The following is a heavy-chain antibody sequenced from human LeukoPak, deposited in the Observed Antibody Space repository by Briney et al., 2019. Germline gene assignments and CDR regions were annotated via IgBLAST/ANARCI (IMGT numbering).Heavy chain of an antibody. V-gene: IGHV3-33*08. Sequence: GGSLRLSCAASGFTFSSYSMNWVRQAPGKGLEWVAVIWYDGSNKYYADSVKGRFTISRDNSKKTLYLQMNSLRAEDTAVYYCAKYASSTNYYFGMDVWGQGATVTVSS. CDR2: IWYDGSNK. CDR1: GFTFSSYS. J-gene: IGHJ6*02. D-gene: IGHD2-2*01. CDR3: AKYASSTNYYFGMDV.